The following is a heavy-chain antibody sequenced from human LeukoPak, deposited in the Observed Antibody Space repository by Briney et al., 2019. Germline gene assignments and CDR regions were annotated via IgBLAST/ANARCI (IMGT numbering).Heavy chain of an antibody. J-gene: IGHJ4*02. Sequence: GGSLRLSCAASGFTFSSYTINWVRQAPGKGLEWVSSIDSSSTYIYYADSVKGRFTISRDNSKNTLYLQMSSLRAEDTAVYYCAKDSRDYDYVWGSYRPWVWGQGTLVTVSS. CDR2: IDSSSTYI. CDR3: AKDSRDYDYVWGSYRPWV. D-gene: IGHD3-16*02. V-gene: IGHV3-21*04. CDR1: GFTFSSYT.